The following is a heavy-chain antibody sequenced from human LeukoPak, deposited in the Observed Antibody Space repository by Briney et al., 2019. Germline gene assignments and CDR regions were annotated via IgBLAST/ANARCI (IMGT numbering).Heavy chain of an antibody. V-gene: IGHV1-69*04. CDR2: TIPIFGIA. D-gene: IGHD5-12*01. CDR3: ARRGYSGYDDYYYYGMDV. CDR1: GGTFSSYA. J-gene: IGHJ6*02. Sequence: KVSCKASGGTFSSYAISWVRQAPGQGLEWMGRTIPIFGIANYAQKFQGRVTITADKSTSTAYMELSSLRSEDTAVYYCARRGYSGYDDYYYYGMDVWGQGTTVTVSS.